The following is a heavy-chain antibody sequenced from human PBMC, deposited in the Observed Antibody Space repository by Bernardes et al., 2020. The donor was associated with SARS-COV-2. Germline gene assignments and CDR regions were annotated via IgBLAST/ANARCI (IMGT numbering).Heavy chain of an antibody. J-gene: IGHJ3*02. CDR1: GYSFTSYW. Sequence: GESPKISCKGSGYSFTSYWIGWVRQMPGKGLEWMGIIYPGDSDTRYSPSFQGQVTIPADKSISTAYLQWSSLKASDTAMYYCASTTTYCSSTSCFTGEVDAFDIWGQGTMVTVSS. V-gene: IGHV5-51*01. D-gene: IGHD2-2*01. CDR2: IYPGDSDT. CDR3: ASTTTYCSSTSCFTGEVDAFDI.